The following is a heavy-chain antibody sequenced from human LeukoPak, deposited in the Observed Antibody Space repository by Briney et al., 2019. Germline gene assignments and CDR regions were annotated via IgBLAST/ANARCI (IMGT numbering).Heavy chain of an antibody. J-gene: IGHJ4*02. D-gene: IGHD3-22*01. CDR2: ISWNSGSI. V-gene: IGHV3-9*01. CDR3: ARDLYRIVVVPHYFDY. Sequence: GGSLRLSCAASGFTFDDYAMHWVRQAPGKGLEWVSGISWNSGSIGYTDSVKGRFTISRDNAKNSLYLQMNSLRAEDTAVYYCARDLYRIVVVPHYFDYWGQGTLVTVSS. CDR1: GFTFDDYA.